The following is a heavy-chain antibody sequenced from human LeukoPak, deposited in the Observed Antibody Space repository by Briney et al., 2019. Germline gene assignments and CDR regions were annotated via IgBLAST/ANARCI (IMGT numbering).Heavy chain of an antibody. Sequence: GGSLRLSCGASGFTFSRHGMSWVRQAPGKGLEWVSAISGSGGSTYYADSVKGRFTISRDNSKNTLYLQMNSLRAEDTAVYYCARTTEGVAVAGSLYYYYMDVWGKGTTVTVSS. CDR1: GFTFSRHG. D-gene: IGHD6-19*01. J-gene: IGHJ6*03. V-gene: IGHV3-23*01. CDR2: ISGSGGST. CDR3: ARTTEGVAVAGSLYYYYMDV.